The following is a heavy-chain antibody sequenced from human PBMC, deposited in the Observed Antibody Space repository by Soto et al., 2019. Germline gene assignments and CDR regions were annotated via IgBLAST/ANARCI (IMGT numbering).Heavy chain of an antibody. Sequence: PGGSLRLSCAASGFTFSSYGMHWVRQAPGKGLEWVAVISYDGSNKYYADSVKGRFTISRDNSKNTLYLQMNSLRAEDTAVYYCAKDRAPIVQSWFVSRRDGPLVSV. J-gene: IGHJ5*01. CDR1: GFTFSSYG. V-gene: IGHV3-30*18. CDR2: ISYDGSNK. D-gene: IGHD2-8*01. CDR3: AKDRAPIVQSWFVS.